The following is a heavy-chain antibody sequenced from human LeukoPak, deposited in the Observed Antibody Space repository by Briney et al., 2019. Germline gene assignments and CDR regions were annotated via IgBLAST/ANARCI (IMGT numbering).Heavy chain of an antibody. J-gene: IGHJ6*03. CDR2: INPSGGST. V-gene: IGHV1-46*01. Sequence: GASVKVSCKASGYTFTGYYMHWVRQAPGQGLEWMGIINPSGGSTSYAQKFQGRVTMTRDMSTSTVYMELSSLRPEDTAVYYCARGSSGRTKKYYYYYYMDAWGKGTTVTVSS. CDR3: ARGSSGRTKKYYYYYYMDA. D-gene: IGHD3-10*01. CDR1: GYTFTGYY.